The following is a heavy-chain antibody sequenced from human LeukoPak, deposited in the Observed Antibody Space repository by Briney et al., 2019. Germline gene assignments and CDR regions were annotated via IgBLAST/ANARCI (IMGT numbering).Heavy chain of an antibody. J-gene: IGHJ4*02. D-gene: IGHD6-13*01. V-gene: IGHV4-59*01. CDR1: GGSISSYY. CDR3: ARVDSRIPY. Sequence: MASETLSLTCTVSGGSISSYYWSWIRQPPGKGLEWIGYIYYSGSTNYNPSLKSRVTISVGTSKNQFSLKLSSVTAADTAVYYCARVDSRIPYWGQGTLVTVSS. CDR2: IYYSGST.